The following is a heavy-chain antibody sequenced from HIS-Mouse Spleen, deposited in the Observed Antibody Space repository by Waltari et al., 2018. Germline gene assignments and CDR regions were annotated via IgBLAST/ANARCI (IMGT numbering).Heavy chain of an antibody. Sequence: EVQLVESGGGLVQPGGSLKLSCAASGFTFSGSAMHWVRQASGKGLEGVGRIRSKANSSATAYASSVKGRFTISRDDSKNTAYLQMNSLKTEDTAVYYCTGGSWSGYYFDYWGQGTLVTVSS. CDR2: IRSKANSSAT. CDR3: TGGSWSGYYFDY. J-gene: IGHJ4*02. CDR1: GFTFSGSA. D-gene: IGHD3-3*01. V-gene: IGHV3-73*01.